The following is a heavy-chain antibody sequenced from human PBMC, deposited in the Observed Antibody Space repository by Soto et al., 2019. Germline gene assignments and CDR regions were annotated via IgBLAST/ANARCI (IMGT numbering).Heavy chain of an antibody. J-gene: IGHJ6*03. CDR2: IYHSGST. V-gene: IGHV4-4*02. CDR3: ARGAPSPVPAATFDYYYYMDV. CDR1: SGSISSSNW. Sequence: PSETLSLTCAVSSGSISSSNWWSWVRQPPGKGLEWIGEIYHSGSTNYNPSLKSRVTISVDKSKNQFSLKLSSVTAADTAVYYCARGAPSPVPAATFDYYYYMDVWGKGTTVTVSS. D-gene: IGHD2-2*01.